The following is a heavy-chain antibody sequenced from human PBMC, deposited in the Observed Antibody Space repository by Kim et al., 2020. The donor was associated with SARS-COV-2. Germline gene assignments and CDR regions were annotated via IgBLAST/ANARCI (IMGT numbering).Heavy chain of an antibody. CDR2: IYYSGST. V-gene: IGHV4-39*07. CDR1: GGSISSSSYY. CDR3: ARGIRTTVTRVDH. Sequence: SETLSLTCTVSGGSISSSSYYWGWIRQPPGKGLEWIGSIYYSGSTYYNPSLKSRVTISVDTSKNQFSLKLSSVTAADTAVYYCARGIRTTVTRVDHWGQGTLVTVSS. D-gene: IGHD4-17*01. J-gene: IGHJ5*02.